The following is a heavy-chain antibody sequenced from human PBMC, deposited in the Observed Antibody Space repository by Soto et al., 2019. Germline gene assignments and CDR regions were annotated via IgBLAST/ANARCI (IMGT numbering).Heavy chain of an antibody. J-gene: IGHJ5*01. CDR2: IIPLFGTP. Sequence: QVQLVQSGAEVGKPGSSLRVSCKSSGATFSTTGISWVRQAPGQGLEWMGGIIPLFGTPKYARKFQGRVSITADDSTNTVYMELNSLRPDDAAVYYCARASPVICGGDPCYRLDSSFDSWGQGSLVIVSS. V-gene: IGHV1-69*01. CDR1: GATFSTTG. D-gene: IGHD2-21*02. CDR3: ARASPVICGGDPCYRLDSSFDS.